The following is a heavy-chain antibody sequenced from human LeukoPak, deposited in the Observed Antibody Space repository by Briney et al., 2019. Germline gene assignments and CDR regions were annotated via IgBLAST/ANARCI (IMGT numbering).Heavy chain of an antibody. Sequence: GGSLRLSCAASGFNFRKYWMPWVRHVPGKGLVWVSEINPDGDYSGHSNSVRGRFTISRDNAKNTLYLQMTSLSAEDTAVYYCARSLGDWGQGTLVSVSS. D-gene: IGHD3-16*01. V-gene: IGHV3-74*01. J-gene: IGHJ4*01. CDR2: INPDGDYS. CDR3: ARSLGD. CDR1: GFNFRKYW.